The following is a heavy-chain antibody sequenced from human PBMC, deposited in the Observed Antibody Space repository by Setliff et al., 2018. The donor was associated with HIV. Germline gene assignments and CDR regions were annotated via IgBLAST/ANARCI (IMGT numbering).Heavy chain of an antibody. V-gene: IGHV4-31*03. J-gene: IGHJ4*02. Sequence: LSLTCSVSGGSIRSDGYFWNWIRQHPGKGLEWIGCIYKNGSTLNNPSPESRLIMSVDPSENQFSLKLRSMTAADTAVYYCARGRFYRDFGDSLFDSWGQGALVTVSS. CDR3: ARGRFYRDFGDSLFDS. CDR2: IYKNGST. CDR1: GGSIRSDGYF. D-gene: IGHD4-17*01.